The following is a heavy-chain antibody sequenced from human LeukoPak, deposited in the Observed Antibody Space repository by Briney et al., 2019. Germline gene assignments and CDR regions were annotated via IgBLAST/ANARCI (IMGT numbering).Heavy chain of an antibody. CDR2: IYYSGST. J-gene: IGHJ4*02. V-gene: IGHV4-39*07. CDR1: GDSISNNN. D-gene: IGHD3-10*01. CDR3: ARVSLVRGAPDYYFDY. Sequence: SSETLSLTCTVSGDSISNNNWGWIRQPPGKGLEWNGSIYYSGSTYYNPSLKSRVTISVDTSKNQFSLKLSSVTAADTAVYYCARVSLVRGAPDYYFDYWGQGTLVTVSS.